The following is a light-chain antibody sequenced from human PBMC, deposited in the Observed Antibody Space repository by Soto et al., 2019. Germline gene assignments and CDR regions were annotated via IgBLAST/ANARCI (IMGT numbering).Light chain of an antibody. CDR3: SSYTSSSTYV. J-gene: IGLJ1*01. Sequence: QSALTQPASVSGSPGQSITISCTGTSSDVGGYNYVSWYQRHPGKAPKLMIYDVSNRPSGVSNRFSGSKSGNTASLTISGLQVEDEADYYCSSYTSSSTYVFGTGTKLTVL. V-gene: IGLV2-14*01. CDR2: DVS. CDR1: SSDVGGYNY.